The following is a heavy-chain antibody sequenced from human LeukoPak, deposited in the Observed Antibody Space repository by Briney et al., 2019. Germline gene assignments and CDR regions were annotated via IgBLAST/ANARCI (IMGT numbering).Heavy chain of an antibody. J-gene: IGHJ3*01. CDR3: ARGEAYSSSWYGAFDL. V-gene: IGHV3-33*08. CDR2: IRYDVDTQ. CDR1: GFTFSSYG. Sequence: PGRSLRLSCAASGFTFSSYGMHWVRQAPGKGLEWVAVIRYDVDTQYYADSVKGRFTISRDNTKNSLYLQMNGLRAEDTAVYYCARGEAYSSSWYGAFDLWGQGTMVTVSS. D-gene: IGHD6-13*01.